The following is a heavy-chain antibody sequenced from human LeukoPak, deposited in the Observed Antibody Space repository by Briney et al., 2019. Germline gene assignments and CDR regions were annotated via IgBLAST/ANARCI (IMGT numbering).Heavy chain of an antibody. Sequence: PGGSLRLSCAASGFTFSYYYMSWIRQAPGKGLEWVSYISSSGSTIYYADSVKGRFTISRYNAKNSLYLQMNSLRAEDTAVYYCARERTYYDFWSGSYWGQGTLVTVSS. V-gene: IGHV3-11*04. J-gene: IGHJ4*02. CDR3: ARERTYYDFWSGSY. D-gene: IGHD3-3*01. CDR1: GFTFSYYY. CDR2: ISSSGSTI.